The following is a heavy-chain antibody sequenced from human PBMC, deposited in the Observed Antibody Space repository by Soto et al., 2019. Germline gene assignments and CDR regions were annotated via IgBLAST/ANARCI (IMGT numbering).Heavy chain of an antibody. CDR3: ARQYCSGASCYSGP. CDR1: GGSISSGDYY. J-gene: IGHJ5*02. CDR2: IYHNGIT. Sequence: SETLSLTCTVSGGSISSGDYYWSWIRQPPGKGLEWIGYIYHNGITYYNPSLKSRVTISVETSKNQFFLKVSSVTAADTAVYYCARQYCSGASCYSGPWGQGTLVTVSS. D-gene: IGHD2-15*01. V-gene: IGHV4-30-4*01.